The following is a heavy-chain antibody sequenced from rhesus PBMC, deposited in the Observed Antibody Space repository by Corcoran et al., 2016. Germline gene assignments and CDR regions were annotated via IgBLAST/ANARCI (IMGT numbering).Heavy chain of an antibody. Sequence: QVTLKGSGPARVKPTQTLTLTCTFSGFSLSTSGMGVGWIRQPSRKTLEGIAHNYWNDDKYYSTSLKSRLTISKDTSKNQVVLTMTNMDPVDTATYYCARRRGYSTRTTCYDGHDAFDFWGQGLRVTVSS. V-gene: IGHV2-1*01. CDR2: NYWNDDK. J-gene: IGHJ3*01. D-gene: IGHD2-2*01. CDR3: ARRRGYSTRTTCYDGHDAFDF. CDR1: GFSLSTSGMG.